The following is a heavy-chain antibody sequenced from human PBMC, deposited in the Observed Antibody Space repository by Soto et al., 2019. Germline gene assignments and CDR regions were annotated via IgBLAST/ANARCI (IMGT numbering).Heavy chain of an antibody. Sequence: DGPLVESGGGLVQPGGTLRLSCVVSGFTVTTNSMSWVRQAPGKGLEWVSIIYSGGSTYYADSVQGRFTISRDNSKNMLDLQMNSLRADDTAVYYCAREATMGRRVVMTGYWGQGTLVTVSS. CDR2: IYSGGST. J-gene: IGHJ4*02. CDR3: AREATMGRRVVMTGY. V-gene: IGHV3-66*01. D-gene: IGHD3-3*01. CDR1: GFTVTTNS.